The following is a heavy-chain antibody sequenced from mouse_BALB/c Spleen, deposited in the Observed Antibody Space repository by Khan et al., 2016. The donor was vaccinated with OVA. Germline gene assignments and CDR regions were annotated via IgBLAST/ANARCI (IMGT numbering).Heavy chain of an antibody. CDR2: INTYTGAP. V-gene: IGHV9-1*02. CDR1: GYTFTNYG. Sequence: QIQLVQSGPELKKPGETVKISCKASGYTFTNYGMNWVKQAPGKGLKWMGWINTYTGAPTYTDDFKGRFAFSLETSASTAYLQLNNLKNEDLATXFCARGASYWYFDVWGAGTTVTVSS. CDR3: ARGASYWYFDV. J-gene: IGHJ1*01.